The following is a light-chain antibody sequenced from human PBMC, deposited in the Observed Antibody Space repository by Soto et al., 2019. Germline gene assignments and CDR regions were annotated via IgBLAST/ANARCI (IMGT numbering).Light chain of an antibody. CDR3: CSYAGRYKV. CDR1: SSDVGRYDY. J-gene: IGLJ3*02. Sequence: QSALTQPRSVSGSPGQSVTISCTGTSSDVGRYDYVSWYQQHPGKAPKLMIYDASQRPSGVPDRFSASKSGNTASLTISGLQAEDEADYYCCSYAGRYKVFGGGTKLTVL. CDR2: DAS. V-gene: IGLV2-11*01.